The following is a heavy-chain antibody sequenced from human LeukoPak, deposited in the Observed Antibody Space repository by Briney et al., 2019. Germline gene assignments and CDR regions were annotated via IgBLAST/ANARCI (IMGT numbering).Heavy chain of an antibody. Sequence: GGSLRLSCAASGFTFSTYAMSWVRQAPGKGLEWVSDISSTSIYTNYADSVKGRFTISRDNAKNSLYLQMNSLRAEDTAVYYCVRGAAATTGLLDYWGRGTLVTVSS. V-gene: IGHV3-11*06. D-gene: IGHD1-1*01. J-gene: IGHJ4*02. CDR1: GFTFSTYA. CDR2: ISSTSIYT. CDR3: VRGAAATTGLLDY.